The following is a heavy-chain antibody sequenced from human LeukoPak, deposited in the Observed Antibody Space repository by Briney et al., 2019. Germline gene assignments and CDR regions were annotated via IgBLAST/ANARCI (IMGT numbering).Heavy chain of an antibody. CDR2: FSNSGTN. D-gene: IGHD6-19*01. J-gene: IGHJ4*02. CDR3: ARVGDGVAGPDY. CDR1: GGSISDYY. V-gene: IGHV4-59*12. Sequence: SETLSLTCTVSGGSISDYYWSWIRQPPGKGLEWIGYFSNSGTNNYNPSLKGRVTMSVDTSKNQFSLKLSSVTAADTAVYYCARVGDGVAGPDYWGQGTLVTVSS.